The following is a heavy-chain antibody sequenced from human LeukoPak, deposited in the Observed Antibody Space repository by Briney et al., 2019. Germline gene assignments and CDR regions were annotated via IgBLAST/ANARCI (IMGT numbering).Heavy chain of an antibody. V-gene: IGHV4-4*07. CDR1: GGSISSYY. Sequence: SETLSLTCTDSGGSISSYYWSWIRQPAGKGLEWIGRIYTSGSTNYNPSLKSRVTMSVDTSKNQFSLKLSSVTAADTAVYYCARDHKYYYGSGCYMGFDYWGQGTLVTVSS. J-gene: IGHJ4*02. CDR2: IYTSGST. CDR3: ARDHKYYYGSGCYMGFDY. D-gene: IGHD3-10*01.